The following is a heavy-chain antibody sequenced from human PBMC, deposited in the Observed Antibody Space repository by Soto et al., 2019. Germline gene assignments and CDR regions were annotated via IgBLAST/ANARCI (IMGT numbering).Heavy chain of an antibody. V-gene: IGHV3-23*01. CDR1: GFTFRSDA. Sequence: EGALRDCCAGSGFTFRSDAMSWVRQAPGKGLGWVSGISGSGGSTYYADSVKGRVTISRHNSKNTLYLQMNSLRAEDTGTYYCARVEAAAGNFFVHYYYYLDVWGKGTTVTVSS. CDR2: ISGSGGST. J-gene: IGHJ6*03. D-gene: IGHD6-13*01. CDR3: ARVEAAAGNFFVHYYYYLDV.